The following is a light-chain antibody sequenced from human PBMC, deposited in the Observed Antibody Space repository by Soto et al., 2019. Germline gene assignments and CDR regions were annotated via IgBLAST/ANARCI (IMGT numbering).Light chain of an antibody. CDR2: GAS. CDR1: QGIRND. CDR3: LRGDSYPLT. V-gene: IGKV1-6*01. J-gene: IGKJ4*01. Sequence: AIQMTQSPSSLSASVGDRVTITCRASQGIRNDLGWYQQKPGKAPKLLIYGASSLQSEVPSRFSGSGADTDFTLTISSLQPEDFATYYCLRGDSYPLTLGGGTKGEIK.